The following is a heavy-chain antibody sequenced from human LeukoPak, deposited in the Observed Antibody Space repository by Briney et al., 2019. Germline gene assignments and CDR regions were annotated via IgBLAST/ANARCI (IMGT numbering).Heavy chain of an antibody. Sequence: GASVKVSRKASGGTFSSYAISWVRQAPGQGLEWMGGIIPIFGTANYAQKFQGRVTITAEKSTSTAYMELSSLRSEDTAVYYCARVYGSGSYYSWFDPWGQGTLVTVSS. CDR2: IIPIFGTA. J-gene: IGHJ5*02. CDR3: ARVYGSGSYYSWFDP. CDR1: GGTFSSYA. V-gene: IGHV1-69*06. D-gene: IGHD3-10*01.